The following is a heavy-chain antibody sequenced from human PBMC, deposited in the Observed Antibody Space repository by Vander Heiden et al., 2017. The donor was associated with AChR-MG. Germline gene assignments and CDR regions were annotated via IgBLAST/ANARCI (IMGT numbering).Heavy chain of an antibody. CDR2: IWYDGSNK. D-gene: IGHD1-26*01. CDR3: ARVSGSYVTY. V-gene: IGHV3-33*01. J-gene: IGHJ4*02. Sequence: QVQLVESGGGVVQPGRSLRLSCAASGFTFSSYGMHWVRQAPGKGLEWAAVIWYDGSNKYYADSVKGRFTISRDNSKNTLYLQMNSLRAEDTAVYDCARVSGSYVTYWGQGTLVTVSS. CDR1: GFTFSSYG.